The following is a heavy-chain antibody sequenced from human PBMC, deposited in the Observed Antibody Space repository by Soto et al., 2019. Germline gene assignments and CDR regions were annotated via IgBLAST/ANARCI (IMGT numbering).Heavy chain of an antibody. V-gene: IGHV4-39*01. D-gene: IGHD6-19*01. CDR1: GGSITRNDHY. CDR3: ARLGSSGWYQGSYFDY. CDR2: IKSSAST. J-gene: IGHJ4*02. Sequence: QLQLQESGPGLVRPSETLSLICTVSGGSITRNDHYWGWIRQSPGKGLEWIGDIKSSASTNYNLSLKSRVSMSVETSKNQFSLKMNSVTAADTAVYYCARLGSSGWYQGSYFDYWGQGTLVTVSS.